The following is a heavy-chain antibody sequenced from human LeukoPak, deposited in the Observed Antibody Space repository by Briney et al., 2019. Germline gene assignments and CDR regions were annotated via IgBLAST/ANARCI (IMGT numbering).Heavy chain of an antibody. V-gene: IGHV3-21*01. CDR1: GFTFSSYS. Sequence: GGSLRLSCAASGFTFSSYSMNWVRQAPGQGLEWVSSISTRSSYIYYADSVKGRFTISRDNAENSLYLQMKSLRAEDTAVYYCARDGSLTSFDIWGQGTMVTVSS. D-gene: IGHD3-16*01. J-gene: IGHJ3*02. CDR2: ISTRSSYI. CDR3: ARDGSLTSFDI.